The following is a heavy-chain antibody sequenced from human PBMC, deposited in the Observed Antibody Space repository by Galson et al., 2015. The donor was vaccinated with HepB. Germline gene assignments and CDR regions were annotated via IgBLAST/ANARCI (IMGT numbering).Heavy chain of an antibody. D-gene: IGHD2-15*01. J-gene: IGHJ5*02. CDR3: AKGGYCSGGSCLPHLYNWFDP. Sequence: SLRLSCAASGFTFSSYAMSWVRQAPGKGLEWVSAISGSGGSTYYADSVKGRFTISRDNSKNTLYLQMNSLRAEDTAVYYCAKGGYCSGGSCLPHLYNWFDPWGQGTLVTVSS. V-gene: IGHV3-23*01. CDR1: GFTFSSYA. CDR2: ISGSGGST.